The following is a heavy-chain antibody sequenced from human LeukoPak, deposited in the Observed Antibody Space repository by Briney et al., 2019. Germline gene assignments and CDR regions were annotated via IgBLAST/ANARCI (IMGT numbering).Heavy chain of an antibody. CDR1: GFTFSNYV. V-gene: IGHV3-23*01. D-gene: IGHD2-15*01. CDR3: AKGSSGGGYCSAISCSGRPHFDY. Sequence: GGSLRLSCAASGFTFSNYVMAWVRQAPGKGLEWVSTISGSGGSTYYPDSVKGRFIISRGNSKSTVYLQIDNVRAEDTAVYYCAKGSSGGGYCSAISCSGRPHFDYWGQGTLVTVSS. J-gene: IGHJ4*02. CDR2: ISGSGGST.